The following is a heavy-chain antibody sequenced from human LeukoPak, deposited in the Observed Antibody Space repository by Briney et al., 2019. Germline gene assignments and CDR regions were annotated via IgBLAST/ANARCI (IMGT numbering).Heavy chain of an antibody. CDR2: ISGSGGST. J-gene: IGHJ4*02. Sequence: GGSLRLSCAASGFTFSSYAVSWVRQAPGKGLEWVSAISGSGGSTYYADSVKGRFTTSRDNSKNTLYLQMNSLRAEDTAVCYCAKGAILWFGELLGDFDYWGQGTLVTVSS. CDR3: AKGAILWFGELLGDFDY. V-gene: IGHV3-23*01. D-gene: IGHD3-10*01. CDR1: GFTFSSYA.